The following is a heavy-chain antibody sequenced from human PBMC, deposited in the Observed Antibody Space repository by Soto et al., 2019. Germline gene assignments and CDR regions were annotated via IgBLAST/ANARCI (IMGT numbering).Heavy chain of an antibody. CDR2: ISSSSSTI. CDR1: GFTFSSYS. Sequence: EVQLVESGGGLVQPGGSLRLSCAASGFTFSSYSMNWVRQAPGKGLEWVSYISSSSSTIYYADSVKGRFTISRDNAKNSLYLQMNSLRAEDTAVYYCARVGQWLAWTFDYWGQGTLVTVSS. D-gene: IGHD6-19*01. V-gene: IGHV3-48*01. J-gene: IGHJ4*02. CDR3: ARVGQWLAWTFDY.